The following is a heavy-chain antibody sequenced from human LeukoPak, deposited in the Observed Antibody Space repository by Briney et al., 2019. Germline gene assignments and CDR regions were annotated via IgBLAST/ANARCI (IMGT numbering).Heavy chain of an antibody. CDR1: GFTFSSYG. V-gene: IGHV3-30*02. Sequence: PGGSLRLSCAASGFTFSSYGMHWVRQAPGKGLEWVAFIRYDGSNKYYADSVKGRFTISRDNSKNTLYLQMNSLRAEDTAVYYCAKDPKRVEVVPAAMTTYYYYYMDVWGKGTTVTVSS. CDR3: AKDPKRVEVVPAAMTTYYYYYMDV. D-gene: IGHD2-2*01. J-gene: IGHJ6*03. CDR2: IRYDGSNK.